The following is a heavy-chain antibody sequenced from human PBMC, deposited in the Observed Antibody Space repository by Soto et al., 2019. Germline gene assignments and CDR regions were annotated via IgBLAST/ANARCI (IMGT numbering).Heavy chain of an antibody. D-gene: IGHD2-2*02. CDR2: IRSRANNFAT. CDR3: ARGQGAAIGDYYYHGMDV. Sequence: EVQLVESGGGLVQPGGSLKLSCAASGFIFSGSAIHWVRQASGKGLEWVGRIRSRANNFATSSAASVKGRFTFSRDDSKTTAYLQMKTLTPEDTAVYYCARGQGAAIGDYYYHGMDVWGQGTTVTVSS. J-gene: IGHJ6*02. V-gene: IGHV3-73*02. CDR1: GFIFSGSA.